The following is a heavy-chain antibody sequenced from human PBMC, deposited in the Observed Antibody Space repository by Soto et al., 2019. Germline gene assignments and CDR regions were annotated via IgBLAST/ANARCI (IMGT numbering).Heavy chain of an antibody. J-gene: IGHJ6*02. CDR1: GGTFSSYA. CDR2: IIPIFGTA. CDR3: AREEYAIAAAVDYYYGMDV. Sequence: SVKASCKASGGTFSSYAISWVRQAPGQGLEWMGGIIPIFGTANYAQKFQGRVTITADESTSTAYMELSSLRSEDTAVYYCAREEYAIAAAVDYYYGMDVWGQGTTVTVSS. V-gene: IGHV1-69*13. D-gene: IGHD6-13*01.